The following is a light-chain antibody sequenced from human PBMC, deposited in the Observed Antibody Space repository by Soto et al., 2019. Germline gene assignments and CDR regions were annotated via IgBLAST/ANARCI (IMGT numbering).Light chain of an antibody. CDR2: DAS. Sequence: EIVLTQSPATLSLSPGERATLSCRASQSVRSSLAWYQQKPGQAPRLLIFDASNRATGIPARFSGSGSGTDFTLTISSLEPEDFAVYYCQQRYNWPLTFGVGTKVEIK. J-gene: IGKJ4*01. CDR1: QSVRSS. CDR3: QQRYNWPLT. V-gene: IGKV3-11*01.